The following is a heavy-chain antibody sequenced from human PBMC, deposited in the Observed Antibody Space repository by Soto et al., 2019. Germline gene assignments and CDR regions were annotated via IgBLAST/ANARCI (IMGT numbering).Heavy chain of an antibody. Sequence: EVQLVDSGGGLVQPGGSLRLSCEASGFTFTSHWMTWVRQAPGKGLEWVANIKQDGSEKYYVDSAKGRFTISRDNAKNSLYLQMNSLRAEDTAVYYCARLDYGDLAFWGQGTLVTVSS. J-gene: IGHJ4*02. CDR1: GFTFTSHW. CDR3: ARLDYGDLAF. D-gene: IGHD4-17*01. V-gene: IGHV3-7*01. CDR2: IKQDGSEK.